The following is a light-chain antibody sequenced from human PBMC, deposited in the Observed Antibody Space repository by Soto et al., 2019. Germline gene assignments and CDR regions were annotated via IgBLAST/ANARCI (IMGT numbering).Light chain of an antibody. J-gene: IGLJ1*01. CDR1: SSDVGTYDY. CDR3: SSHTSVNTRV. V-gene: IGLV2-14*01. CDR2: EVT. Sequence: QSVLTQPASVSGSPGQSIAISFTGTSSDVGTYDYVSWYQQYPDKAPKLIIYEVTQRPSGVSNRFSGSKSGNTASLTISGLQAEDEADYYCSSHTSVNTRVFGTGTKVTVL.